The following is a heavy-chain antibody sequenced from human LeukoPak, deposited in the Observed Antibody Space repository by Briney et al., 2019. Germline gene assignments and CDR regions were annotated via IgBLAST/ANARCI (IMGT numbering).Heavy chain of an antibody. D-gene: IGHD6-13*01. Sequence: SETLSLTCTVSGGSISSYYWSWIRQPPGKGLEWIGYIHYSGSTNYNPSLKSRVTISVDTSENQFSLKLSSVTAADTAVYYCARDLLGSNSWYWFDPWGQGTLVTVSS. CDR3: ARDLLGSNSWYWFDP. J-gene: IGHJ5*02. CDR2: IHYSGST. V-gene: IGHV4-59*01. CDR1: GGSISSYY.